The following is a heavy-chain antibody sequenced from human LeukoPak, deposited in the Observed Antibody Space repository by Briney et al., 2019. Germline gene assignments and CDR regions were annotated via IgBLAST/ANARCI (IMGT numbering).Heavy chain of an antibody. CDR1: GASINSHY. CDR3: ARALNPLTGTYYFDY. Sequence: SETLSLTCSVSGASINSHYWTWMRQPAGKGLEWIGRIYISGSTNYSPSLKSRVTMSVDTSKNQFSLNLISVTAADTAVYYCARALNPLTGTYYFDYWGQGTLVTVSS. V-gene: IGHV4-4*07. D-gene: IGHD4/OR15-4a*01. CDR2: IYISGST. J-gene: IGHJ4*02.